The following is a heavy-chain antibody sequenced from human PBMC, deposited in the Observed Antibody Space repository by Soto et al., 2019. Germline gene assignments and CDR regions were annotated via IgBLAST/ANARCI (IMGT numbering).Heavy chain of an antibody. D-gene: IGHD1-26*01. Sequence: PSETLSLTCAVYGGSFSGYYWSWIRQPPGKWLEWIGEINHSGSTNYNPSLKSRVTISVDTSKNQFSLKLSSVTAADTAVYYCARGVGANFDYWGQGXLVTVSS. V-gene: IGHV4-34*01. CDR3: ARGVGANFDY. J-gene: IGHJ4*02. CDR2: INHSGST. CDR1: GGSFSGYY.